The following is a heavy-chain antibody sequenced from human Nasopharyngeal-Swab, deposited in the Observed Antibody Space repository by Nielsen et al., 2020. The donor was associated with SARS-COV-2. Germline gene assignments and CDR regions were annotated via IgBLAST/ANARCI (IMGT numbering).Heavy chain of an antibody. CDR3: AKNTIMVDTYSYYMDV. D-gene: IGHD5-24*01. V-gene: IGHV3-30*18. J-gene: IGHJ6*03. CDR1: GFTFSSYG. CDR2: ISYDGSNK. Sequence: GESLKISCAASGFTFSSYGMHWVRQAPGKGLEWVAVISYDGSNKYYADSVKGRFTISRDNSKNTLYLQMNSLRAEDTAVYYCAKNTIMVDTYSYYMDVWGKGATVTVSS.